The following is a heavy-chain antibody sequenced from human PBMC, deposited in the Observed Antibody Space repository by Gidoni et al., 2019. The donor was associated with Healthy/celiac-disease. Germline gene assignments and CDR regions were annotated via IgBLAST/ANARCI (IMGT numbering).Heavy chain of an antibody. D-gene: IGHD3-22*01. V-gene: IGHV4-34*01. J-gene: IGHJ4*02. CDR3: ARGRWYYDSSGYSRNFDY. CDR1: VRPFIGSS. CDR2: INHRGST. Sequence: QVQLQLWGAGLLKPPATLSLPCALYVRPFIGSSWSWIRQPPGKGLEWIGEINHRGSTNYNPSLKSRVTISVETSKNQFSLKLSSVTAADTAVYYCARGRWYYDSSGYSRNFDYWGQGTLVTVSS.